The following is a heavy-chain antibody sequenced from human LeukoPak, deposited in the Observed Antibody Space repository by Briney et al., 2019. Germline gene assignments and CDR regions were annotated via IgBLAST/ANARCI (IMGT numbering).Heavy chain of an antibody. J-gene: IGHJ6*02. CDR2: ISAYNGNT. CDR1: GYTFTGYY. CDR3: ARDPVGATFPVWMDV. Sequence: ASVKVSCKASGYTFTGYYMHWVRQAPGQGLEWMGWISAYNGNTNYAQKLQGRVTMTTDTSTSTAYMELRSLRSDDTAVYYCARDPVGATFPVWMDVWGQGTTVTVSS. V-gene: IGHV1-18*04. D-gene: IGHD1-26*01.